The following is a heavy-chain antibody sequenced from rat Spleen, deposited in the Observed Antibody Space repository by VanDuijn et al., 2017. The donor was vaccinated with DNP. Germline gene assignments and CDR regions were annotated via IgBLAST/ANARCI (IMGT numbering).Heavy chain of an antibody. CDR2: INKDSSII. D-gene: IGHD5-1*01. Sequence: EVKLVESGGGLVQPGRSLKLSCVASGFNFNDYWMGWVRQAPGKGLEWIGEINKDSSIIKYIPSLKDKFTITRDNAQNTLYLQMSKLGSEDTATSYCASLGLGPDHWGQGVMVTVSS. CDR1: GFNFNDYW. V-gene: IGHV4-2*01. CDR3: ASLGLGPDH. J-gene: IGHJ2*01.